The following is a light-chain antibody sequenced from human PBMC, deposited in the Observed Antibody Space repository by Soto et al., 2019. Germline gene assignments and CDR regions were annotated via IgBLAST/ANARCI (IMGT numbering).Light chain of an antibody. Sequence: QSALTQPASVSGSPGQSITISCTGTSSDVGNYNLVSWYQQHPGKARKLMIYDVSKRPSGVSNRFSGSKSGNTASLTISGLQADDEADYYCCSYAGDSYVFGTGTKLTVL. CDR3: CSYAGDSYV. CDR1: SSDVGNYNL. CDR2: DVS. J-gene: IGLJ1*01. V-gene: IGLV2-23*02.